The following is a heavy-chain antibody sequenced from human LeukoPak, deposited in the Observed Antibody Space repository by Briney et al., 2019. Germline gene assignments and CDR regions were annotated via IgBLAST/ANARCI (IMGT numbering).Heavy chain of an antibody. D-gene: IGHD3-22*01. Sequence: GGSLRLSCAVSGFTFSSYEMNWVRQAPGKGLEWISYISSSGGTIYYADSVKGRFTISRDNAKNSLYLQMNSLRAEDTAVYYCARGSGSFDYWGQGTLVTVSS. CDR2: ISSSGGTI. J-gene: IGHJ4*02. CDR1: GFTFSSYE. V-gene: IGHV3-48*03. CDR3: ARGSGSFDY.